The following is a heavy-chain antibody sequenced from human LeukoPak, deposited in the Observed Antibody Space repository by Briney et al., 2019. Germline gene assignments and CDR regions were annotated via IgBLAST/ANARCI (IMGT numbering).Heavy chain of an antibody. V-gene: IGHV1-18*01. CDR3: ARGPRRITMIVVVTGNHFDY. J-gene: IGHJ4*02. CDR1: GYTSNSYG. CDR2: ISAYNGNT. D-gene: IGHD3-22*01. Sequence: ASVKVSCKASGYTSNSYGISWVRQAPGQGLEWMGWISAYNGNTNYAQKLQGRVTMTTDTSTSTAYMELRSLRSDDTAVYYCARGPRRITMIVVVTGNHFDYWGQGTLVTVSS.